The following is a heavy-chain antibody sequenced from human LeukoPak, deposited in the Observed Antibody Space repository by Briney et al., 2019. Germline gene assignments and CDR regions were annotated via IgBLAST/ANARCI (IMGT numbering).Heavy chain of an antibody. J-gene: IGHJ6*03. CDR3: ARSPPEYSVGYSSVPYYYMDV. V-gene: IGHV5-51*01. D-gene: IGHD3-22*01. CDR1: GYSFASYW. Sequence: NTGESLKISCKGSGYSFASYWIGWVRQMPGKGLEWMGIIYPGDSDTRYSPSFQGQVTISADKSISTAYLQWSSLKASDTAMYYCARSPPEYSVGYSSVPYYYMDVWGKGTTVTVSS. CDR2: IYPGDSDT.